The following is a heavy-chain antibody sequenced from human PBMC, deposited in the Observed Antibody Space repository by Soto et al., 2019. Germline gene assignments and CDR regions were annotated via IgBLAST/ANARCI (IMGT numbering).Heavy chain of an antibody. CDR2: ISSNGGST. CDR3: VKDYYDSSGYSHAGAFDP. J-gene: IGHJ5*02. CDR1: GFTFSSYA. D-gene: IGHD3-22*01. Sequence: GGSLRLSCSASGFTFSSYAMHWVRQAPGKGLEYVSAISSNGGSTYYADSVKGRFTISRDNSKNTLYLQMSSLRAEDTAVYYCVKDYYDSSGYSHAGAFDPWGQGTLVTVSS. V-gene: IGHV3-64D*06.